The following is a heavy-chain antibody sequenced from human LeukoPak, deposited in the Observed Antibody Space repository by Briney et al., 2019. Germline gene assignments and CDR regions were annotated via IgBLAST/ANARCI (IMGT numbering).Heavy chain of an antibody. J-gene: IGHJ4*02. D-gene: IGHD6-19*01. Sequence: GGSLRLSCAASGFTLRSYDMHWVRQVTGKGLEWVSAIGISDDTYYQGSVRGRFTISRENAKNSLYLQMNSLTAGDTAVYYCARGGIQVSGIDEIDYWGQGTLVTVSS. CDR1: GFTLRSYD. CDR3: ARGGIQVSGIDEIDY. CDR2: IGISDDT. V-gene: IGHV3-13*01.